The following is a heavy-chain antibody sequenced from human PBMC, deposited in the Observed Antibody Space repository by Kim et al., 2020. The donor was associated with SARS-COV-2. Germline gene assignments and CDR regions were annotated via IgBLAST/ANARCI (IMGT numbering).Heavy chain of an antibody. CDR2: ISFGGVT. CDR1: GFTFSNYG. J-gene: IGHJ4*02. V-gene: IGHV3-23*01. D-gene: IGHD2-2*01. Sequence: GGSLRLSCAASGFTFSNYGVSWVRQAPGKGLEWVSAISFGGVTDYADSVRGRFTTSRDNPKSTVYLHMNSLRAEDTAVYYCAGICGTTSCSDDYWGQGTL. CDR3: AGICGTTSCSDDY.